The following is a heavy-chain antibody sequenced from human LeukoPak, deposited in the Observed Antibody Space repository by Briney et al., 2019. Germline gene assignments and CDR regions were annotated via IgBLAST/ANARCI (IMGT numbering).Heavy chain of an antibody. J-gene: IGHJ4*02. D-gene: IGHD4-23*01. Sequence: GSLRLSCAASGFTFSSYAMHWVRQAPGKGLEWVAVISYDGSNKYYADSVKGRFTISRDNFMNTLYLQMNSLRAEDTAVYYCARTRPYGGNFMYYFDYWGQGTLVTVSS. V-gene: IGHV3-30-3*01. CDR3: ARTRPYGGNFMYYFDY. CDR2: ISYDGSNK. CDR1: GFTFSSYA.